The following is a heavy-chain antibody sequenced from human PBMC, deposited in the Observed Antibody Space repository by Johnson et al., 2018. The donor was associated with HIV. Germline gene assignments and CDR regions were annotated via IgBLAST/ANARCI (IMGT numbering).Heavy chain of an antibody. CDR1: GFTFSSYD. Sequence: VQLVESGGGLVQPGGSLRLSCAASGFTFSSYDMHWVRQATGKGLEWVSAIGTAGDTYYPGSVKGRFTISRENAKNSLYLQMNSMRAEDTDVYYCARGVRDSSGYPFAFDIWGQGTMVSVHS. D-gene: IGHD3-22*01. CDR3: ARGVRDSSGYPFAFDI. J-gene: IGHJ3*02. V-gene: IGHV3-13*01. CDR2: IGTAGDT.